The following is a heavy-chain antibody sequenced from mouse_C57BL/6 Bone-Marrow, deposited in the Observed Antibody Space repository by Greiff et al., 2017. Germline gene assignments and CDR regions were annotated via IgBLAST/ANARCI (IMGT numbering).Heavy chain of an antibody. Sequence: DVKLQESGGGLVQPGGSMKLSCVVSGFTFSDAWMDWVRQSPEQGLEWVAEIRNKANNHATYYAESVKGRFTISRDDSKSSVYLQMNSLRAEDTGIYYCTGGNYVRCAYWGQGTLVTVSA. CDR3: TGGNYVRCAY. D-gene: IGHD2-1*01. CDR1: GFTFSDAW. V-gene: IGHV6-6*01. J-gene: IGHJ3*01. CDR2: IRNKANNHAT.